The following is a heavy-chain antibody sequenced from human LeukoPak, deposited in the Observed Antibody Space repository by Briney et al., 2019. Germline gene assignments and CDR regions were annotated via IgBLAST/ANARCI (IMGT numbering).Heavy chain of an antibody. D-gene: IGHD5-24*01. V-gene: IGHV4-61*02. CDR2: IYTSGST. CDR1: GGSISSGSYY. J-gene: IGHJ4*02. Sequence: SQTLSLTCTVSGGSISSGSYYWSWIRQPAGKGLEWIGRIYTSGSTNYNPSLKSRVTISIDTSKNQFSLKLSSVTAADTAVYYCARDTSRDGYNYFDYWGQGTLVTVSS. CDR3: ARDTSRDGYNYFDY.